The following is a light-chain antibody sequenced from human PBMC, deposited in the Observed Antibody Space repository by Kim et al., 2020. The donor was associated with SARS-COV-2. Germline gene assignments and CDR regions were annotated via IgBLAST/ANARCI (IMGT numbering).Light chain of an antibody. CDR1: QRVRSSY. V-gene: IGKV3-20*01. Sequence: PPRKRPTLSCGATQRVRSSYLAWYQHKPGQPPRLLVYGASSRATGIPDRFIVSGSGTDFTLTISRLEPEDFAVYYCQQYGASPLTFGGGTKVEIK. CDR3: QQYGASPLT. J-gene: IGKJ4*01. CDR2: GAS.